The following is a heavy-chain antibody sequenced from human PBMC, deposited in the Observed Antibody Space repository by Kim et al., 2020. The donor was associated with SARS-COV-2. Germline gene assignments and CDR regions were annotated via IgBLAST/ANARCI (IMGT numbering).Heavy chain of an antibody. V-gene: IGHV3-23*01. Sequence: ISADGSGTHYADSVKGRFIISRDNSKSTLFLHMNRLRAGDTAIYYCEASDFWGQGSLVTISS. CDR3: EASDF. CDR2: ISADGSGT. J-gene: IGHJ4*02.